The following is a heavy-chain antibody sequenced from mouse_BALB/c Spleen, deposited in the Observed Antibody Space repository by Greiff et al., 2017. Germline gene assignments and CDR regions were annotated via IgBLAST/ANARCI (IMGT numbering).Heavy chain of an antibody. D-gene: IGHD1-1*01. J-gene: IGHJ4*01. Sequence: VQLQQSGAELVKPGASVKLSCTASGFNIKDTYMHWVKQRPEQGLEWIGRIDPANGNTKYDPKFQGKATITADTSSNTAYLQLSSLTSEDTAVYYCARTLFYYGSSTYAMDYWGQGTSVTVSS. CDR3: ARTLFYYGSSTYAMDY. V-gene: IGHV14-3*02. CDR1: GFNIKDTY. CDR2: IDPANGNT.